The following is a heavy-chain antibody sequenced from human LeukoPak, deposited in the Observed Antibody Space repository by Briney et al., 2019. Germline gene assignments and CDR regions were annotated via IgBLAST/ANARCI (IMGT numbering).Heavy chain of an antibody. CDR2: ISANNGDT. Sequence: ASVKVSCKTSGYTFVSYGITWVRQASGQGLEWMGWISANNGDTKYAPKFQGRVTMTTESNTRTAYLDVRSLRSDDTAVYYCARDGVHSGTTDFWGQGTLITVAS. V-gene: IGHV1-18*01. J-gene: IGHJ4*02. D-gene: IGHD1-1*01. CDR1: GYTFVSYG. CDR3: ARDGVHSGTTDF.